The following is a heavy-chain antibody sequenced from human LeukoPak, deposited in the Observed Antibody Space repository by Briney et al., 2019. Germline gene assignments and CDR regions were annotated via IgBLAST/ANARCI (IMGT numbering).Heavy chain of an antibody. D-gene: IGHD5-18*01. V-gene: IGHV2-5*02. CDR3: AHRPKYSYGWGGFDY. CDR1: GFSLTSSGVS. CDR2: IYYDDDE. Sequence: SGPTLVNPXQTLTLTCTFSGFSLTSSGVSVGWIRGPPGKALEWLALIYYDDDERYSPSLKSRLAITKDTSKNQVVLIMTNMDPVDTATYYCAHRPKYSYGWGGFDYWGQGTLVTVSS. J-gene: IGHJ4*02.